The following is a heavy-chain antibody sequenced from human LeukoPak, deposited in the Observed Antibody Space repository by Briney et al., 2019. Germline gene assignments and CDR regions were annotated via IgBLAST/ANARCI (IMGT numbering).Heavy chain of an antibody. D-gene: IGHD2-15*01. CDR2: IYSTGIT. Sequence: SETLANTCTVSGGAIKSYCWNWIRQPAGKGLEWIGRIYSTGITNYNPSLKSRVTMSVDSSKNQFSLKLRSVTAADTAVYHCARVRDCNCCLDTWGRGIPVLVSS. CDR3: ARVRDCNCCLDT. CDR1: GGAIKSYC. J-gene: IGHJ5*01. V-gene: IGHV4-4*07.